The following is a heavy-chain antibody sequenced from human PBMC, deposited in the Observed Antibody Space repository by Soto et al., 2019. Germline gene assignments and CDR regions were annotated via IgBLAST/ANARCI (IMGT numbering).Heavy chain of an antibody. CDR3: ARASSTGTKVDYFDY. CDR1: GFTFSSYG. D-gene: IGHD1-1*01. V-gene: IGHV3-33*01. Sequence: GGSLRLSCAASGFTFSSYGMHWVRQAPGKGLEWVAVIWYDGSNKYYADSVKGRFTISRDNSKNTLYLQMNSLRAEDTAVYYCARASSTGTKVDYFDYWGQGTLVTVSS. J-gene: IGHJ4*02. CDR2: IWYDGSNK.